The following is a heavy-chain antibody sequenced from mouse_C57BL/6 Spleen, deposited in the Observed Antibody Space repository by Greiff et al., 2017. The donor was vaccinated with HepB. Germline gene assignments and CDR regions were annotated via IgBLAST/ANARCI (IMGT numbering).Heavy chain of an antibody. CDR1: GFSLTSYG. Sequence: QVQLKQSGPGLVQPSQSLSITCTVSGFSLTSYGVHWVRQSPGKGLEWLGVIWRGGSTDYNAAFMSRLSITKDNSKSQVFFKMNSLQADDTAIYSCAKRNDYDVGEYAMDYWGQGTSVTVSS. J-gene: IGHJ4*01. D-gene: IGHD2-4*01. V-gene: IGHV2-5*01. CDR3: AKRNDYDVGEYAMDY. CDR2: IWRGGST.